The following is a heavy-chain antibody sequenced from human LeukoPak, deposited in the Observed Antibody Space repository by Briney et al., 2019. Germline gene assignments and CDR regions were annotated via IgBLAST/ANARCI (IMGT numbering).Heavy chain of an antibody. V-gene: IGHV4-4*02. J-gene: IGHJ4*02. CDR2: IYHSGST. D-gene: IGHD3-10*01. Sequence: SETLSLTCAVSGGSISSNNWWSWVRQPPGKGLEWIGEIYHSGSTNYNPSLKSRVTISVDKSKNQFSLELTSVTAADAAVYYCARYGSGSYIDYWGQGTLVTVSS. CDR1: GGSISSNNW. CDR3: ARYGSGSYIDY.